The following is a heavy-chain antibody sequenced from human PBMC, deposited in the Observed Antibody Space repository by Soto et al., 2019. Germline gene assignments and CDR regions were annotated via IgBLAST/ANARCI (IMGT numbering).Heavy chain of an antibody. CDR3: ASDRSSAQYYYDGMDV. J-gene: IGHJ6*02. V-gene: IGHV3-53*01. CDR2: IYSGGST. Sequence: PXECLRLSFAACGFTFSSQYMSGVRQAPGKGLEWLSVIYSGGSTSYADSVKGRFTISRDNFKNTLYLQMNSLRVEDSAIYYCASDRSSAQYYYDGMDVWGQGTTVTV. D-gene: IGHD6-6*01. CDR1: GFTFSSQY.